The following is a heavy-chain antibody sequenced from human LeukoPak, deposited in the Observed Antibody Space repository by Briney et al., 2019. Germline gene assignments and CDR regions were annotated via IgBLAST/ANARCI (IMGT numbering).Heavy chain of an antibody. Sequence: GGSLRLSCAAAGFTFTTCAMSWVRQAPGKGLEWVSSIANDGGSTYYADSVKGRFTISRDNSRNTVYLQMNSLRAEDMAVYYCAKSHSVEQRGYFDYWGQGTLVPVSS. D-gene: IGHD1/OR15-1a*01. CDR1: GFTFTTCA. J-gene: IGHJ4*02. CDR2: IANDGGST. CDR3: AKSHSVEQRGYFDY. V-gene: IGHV3-23*01.